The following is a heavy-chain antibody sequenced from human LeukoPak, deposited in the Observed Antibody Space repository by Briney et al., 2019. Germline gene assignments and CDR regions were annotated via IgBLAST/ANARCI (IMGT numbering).Heavy chain of an antibody. J-gene: IGHJ4*02. CDR3: AGRRDGYNRKYYFDY. CDR2: ISGSGGST. CDR1: GFTFSSYA. V-gene: IGHV3-23*01. D-gene: IGHD5-12*01. Sequence: PGGSLRLSCAASGFTFSSYAMSWVRRAPGKGLEWVSAISGSGGSTYYADSVKGRFTISRDNSKNTLYLQMNSLRAEDTAVYYCAGRRDGYNRKYYFDYWGQGTLVTVSS.